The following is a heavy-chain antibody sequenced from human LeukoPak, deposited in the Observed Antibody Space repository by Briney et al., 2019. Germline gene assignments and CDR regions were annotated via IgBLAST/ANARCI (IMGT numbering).Heavy chain of an antibody. CDR2: IYSGGST. V-gene: IGHV3-66*02. J-gene: IGHJ6*02. Sequence: GGSLRLSCAASGFTVSSNYMSWVRQAPGKGLEWVSVIYSGGSTYYADSVKGRFTISRDNSKNTLYLQMNSLRAEDTAVYYCARDLNYYYYGVDAWGQGTTVTVSS. CDR1: GFTVSSNY. CDR3: ARDLNYYYYGVDA.